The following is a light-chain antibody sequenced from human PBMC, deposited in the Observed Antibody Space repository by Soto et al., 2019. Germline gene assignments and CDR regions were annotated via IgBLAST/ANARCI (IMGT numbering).Light chain of an antibody. J-gene: IGKJ1*01. CDR2: AAS. V-gene: IGKV1-6*01. Sequence: AIPMTQSPSSLSESVGDRVTITCRASQGIRNDLGWYQQRPGKAPTVLIYAASRLQSGVPSRFSGSGSGTDFTLTISSLQPEDFATYYCLQDYTYPRTFGQGTKVEIK. CDR3: LQDYTYPRT. CDR1: QGIRND.